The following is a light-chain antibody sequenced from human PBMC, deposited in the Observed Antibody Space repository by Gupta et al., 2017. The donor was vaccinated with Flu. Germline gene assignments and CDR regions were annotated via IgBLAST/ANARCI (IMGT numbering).Light chain of an antibody. V-gene: IGKV3-20*01. Sequence: EIVLTQSPGTLSLSPGERATLSCRASQSVSSSYLAWYQQKPGQAPRLLIYGASSRATGIPDRFSGSGSGTDFTLTISRLETEDFAVYYCQQYGSCLTFGGGTKVEIK. CDR1: QSVSSSY. J-gene: IGKJ4*01. CDR3: QQYGSCLT. CDR2: GAS.